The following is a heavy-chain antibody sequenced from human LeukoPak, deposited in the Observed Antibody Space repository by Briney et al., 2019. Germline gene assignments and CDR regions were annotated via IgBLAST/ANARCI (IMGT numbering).Heavy chain of an antibody. Sequence: SETLSLTCTVSGGSISSSSYYWDWIRQPPGQGLEWIGTIYHSGSTYYNPSLKSRVTISEDTSKNQFSLRLNSVTAADTAVYYCARDRGSSWYPTAYFDLWGRGTLVTVSS. CDR2: IYHSGST. CDR1: GGSISSSSYY. CDR3: ARDRGSSWYPTAYFDL. D-gene: IGHD6-13*01. V-gene: IGHV4-39*07. J-gene: IGHJ2*01.